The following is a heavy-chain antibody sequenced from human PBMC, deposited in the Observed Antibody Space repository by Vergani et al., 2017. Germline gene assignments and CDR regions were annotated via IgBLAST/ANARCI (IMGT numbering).Heavy chain of an antibody. CDR3: AKDPLRQVYYYYYMDV. CDR1: GFTFSSYW. Sequence: VQLVESGGGLVQPGGSLRLSCAASGFTFSSYWMHWVRQAPGKGLEWVAVIWYDGSNKYYADSVKGRFTISRDNSKNTLYLQMNSLRAEDTAVYYCAKDPLRQVYYYYYMDVWGKGTTVTVSS. J-gene: IGHJ6*03. D-gene: IGHD4-17*01. CDR2: IWYDGSNK. V-gene: IGHV3-30*02.